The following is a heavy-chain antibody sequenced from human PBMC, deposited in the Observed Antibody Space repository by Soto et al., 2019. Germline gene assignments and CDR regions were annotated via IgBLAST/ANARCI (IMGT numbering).Heavy chain of an antibody. D-gene: IGHD6-19*01. Sequence: GGSLRLSCAASGFTFSSYAMHWVRQAPGKGLEWVAVISYDGSNKYYADSVKGRFTISRDNSKNTLYLQMNSLRAEDTAVYYCAKGVPGIAVAGTGYFQHWGQGTLVTVSS. CDR1: GFTFSSYA. V-gene: IGHV3-30-3*01. CDR3: AKGVPGIAVAGTGYFQH. J-gene: IGHJ1*01. CDR2: ISYDGSNK.